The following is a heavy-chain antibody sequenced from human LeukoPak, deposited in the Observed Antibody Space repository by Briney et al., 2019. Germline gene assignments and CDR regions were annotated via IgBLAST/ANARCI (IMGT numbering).Heavy chain of an antibody. CDR2: FHSSGNT. V-gene: IGHV4-59*03. J-gene: IGHJ3*02. CDR1: GGPITNYY. Sequence: SETLSLTCSLSGGPITNYYWSWIRQPPGKGLEWIAWFHSSGNTEYNPAPKSRVTISLGTSNNQFSLRLTSVTASDTAVYYCARTVEYSGSGPSWAFDIWGQGTMVTVSS. D-gene: IGHD3-10*01. CDR3: ARTVEYSGSGPSWAFDI.